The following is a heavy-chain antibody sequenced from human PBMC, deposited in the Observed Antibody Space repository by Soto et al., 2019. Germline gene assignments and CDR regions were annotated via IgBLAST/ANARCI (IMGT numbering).Heavy chain of an antibody. D-gene: IGHD3-22*01. CDR1: GFTFSSYG. CDR2: IWYDGSNK. V-gene: IGHV3-33*01. CDR3: ASATYYYDSSGYPSYYYYGMDV. J-gene: IGHJ6*02. Sequence: PGGSLRLSCAASGFTFSSYGMHWVRQAPGKGLEWVAVIWYDGSNKYYADSVKGRFTISRDNSKNTLYLQMNSLRAEDTAVYYCASATYYYDSSGYPSYYYYGMDVWGQGTTVTVSS.